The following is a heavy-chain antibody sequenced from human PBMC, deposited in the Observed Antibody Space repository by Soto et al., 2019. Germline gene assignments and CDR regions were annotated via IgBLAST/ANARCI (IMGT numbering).Heavy chain of an antibody. V-gene: IGHV3-23*01. CDR2: ISGSGGST. D-gene: IGHD6-13*01. CDR1: GFTFSSYA. J-gene: IGHJ4*02. Sequence: GGSLRLSCAASGFTFSSYAMSWVRQAPGKGLEWVSAISGSGGSTYYADSVKGRFTISRDNSKNTLYLQMNSLRAEDTAVYYCAKDREGGIAAADFDYWGQGTLVTVSS. CDR3: AKDREGGIAAADFDY.